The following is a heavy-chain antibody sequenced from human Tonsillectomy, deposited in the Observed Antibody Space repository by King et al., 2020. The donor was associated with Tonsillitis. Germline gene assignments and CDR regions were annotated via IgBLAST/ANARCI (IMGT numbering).Heavy chain of an antibody. CDR2: ISYDGSNK. CDR3: AREGDYGDSYAMAV. D-gene: IGHD4-17*01. Sequence: VQLVESGGGVVQPGRSLRLSCAASGFTFSSYAMHWVRQAPGKGLEWVAVISYDGSNKDYADSVKGRFTISRDNSKNTLFLQMNSLRAEDTAVHYCAREGDYGDSYAMAVWGPGTTVTVSS. V-gene: IGHV3-30*04. J-gene: IGHJ6*02. CDR1: GFTFSSYA.